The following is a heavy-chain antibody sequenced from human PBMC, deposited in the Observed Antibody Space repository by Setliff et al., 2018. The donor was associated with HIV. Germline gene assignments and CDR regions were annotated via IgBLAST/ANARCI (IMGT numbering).Heavy chain of an antibody. Sequence: PSETLSLTCAVSGVSISSSSYFWGWIRRPPGTGLDWIGSIYFSGSTYYNPSLESRVTISMDTSKNQFSLKLTSVTAADTAVYYCARHPRHYNILTGYRYYYMDVLGKGTTVTVTS. V-gene: IGHV4-39*01. J-gene: IGHJ6*03. CDR1: GVSISSSSYF. CDR2: IYFSGST. CDR3: ARHPRHYNILTGYRYYYMDV. D-gene: IGHD3-9*01.